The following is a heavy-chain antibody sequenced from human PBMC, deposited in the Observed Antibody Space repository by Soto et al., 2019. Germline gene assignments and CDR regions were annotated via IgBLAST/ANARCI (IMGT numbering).Heavy chain of an antibody. CDR1: GGSISSSSYY. Sequence: SETLSLTCTVSGGSISSSSYYWGWIRQPPGKGLEWIGSIYYSGSTYYNPSLKSRVTVSVDTSKNQFSLKLSSVTAADTAVYYCASDIVLMVYAPRGWFDPWGQGTLVTVSS. V-gene: IGHV4-39*01. D-gene: IGHD2-8*01. J-gene: IGHJ5*02. CDR2: IYYSGST. CDR3: ASDIVLMVYAPRGWFDP.